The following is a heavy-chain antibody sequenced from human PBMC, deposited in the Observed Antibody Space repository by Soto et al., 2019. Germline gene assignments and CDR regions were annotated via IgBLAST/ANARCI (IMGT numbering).Heavy chain of an antibody. V-gene: IGHV1-46*01. CDR3: ASLLMVKGGFDYYYGMDV. CDR1: GYTFTSYY. Sequence: ASVKVSCKASGYTFTSYYMHWGRQAPGQGLEWMGIINPSGGSTSYAQKFQGRVTMTRDTSTSTVYMELSSLRSEDTAVYYCASLLMVKGGFDYYYGMDVWGQGTTVTVSS. J-gene: IGHJ6*02. CDR2: INPSGGST. D-gene: IGHD2-8*01.